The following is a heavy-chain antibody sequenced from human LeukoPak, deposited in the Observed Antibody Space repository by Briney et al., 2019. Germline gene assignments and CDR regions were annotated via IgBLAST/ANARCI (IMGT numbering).Heavy chain of an antibody. CDR1: GLTFSSYG. Sequence: QPGGSLRLSCAASGLTFSSYGMHWVRQAPGKGLEWVAVISYDGSNKYYADSVKGRFTISRDNSKNTLYLQMNSLRAEDTAVYYCAKDPTAGWGYGGNRHYFDYWGQGTLVTVSS. J-gene: IGHJ4*02. CDR2: ISYDGSNK. CDR3: AKDPTAGWGYGGNRHYFDY. V-gene: IGHV3-30*18. D-gene: IGHD4-23*01.